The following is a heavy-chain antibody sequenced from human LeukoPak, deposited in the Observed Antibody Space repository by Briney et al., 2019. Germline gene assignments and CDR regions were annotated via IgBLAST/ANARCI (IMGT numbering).Heavy chain of an antibody. CDR1: GFSFSSYW. J-gene: IGHJ4*02. V-gene: IGHV3-7*01. D-gene: IGHD3-3*01. CDR3: ARAGGAFWSGPSDY. CDR2: IKQDGSEN. Sequence: GESLKISCAASGFSFSSYWMSWVRQAPGKGVEWVANIKQDGSENYYVDSVKGRFTISRDNAKNSLYLQMNSLRAEDTAVYYCARAGGAFWSGPSDYWGQGTLVTVSS.